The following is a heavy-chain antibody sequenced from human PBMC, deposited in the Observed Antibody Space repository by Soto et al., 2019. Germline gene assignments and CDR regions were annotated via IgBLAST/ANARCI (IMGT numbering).Heavy chain of an antibody. Sequence: QLQLQESGSGLVKPSQTLSLTCAVSGGSISSGGYSWGWIRQPPGKGLEWIGYTNNSGSTYYNPSRKSRVTISVDRSKNQFSRKLSSVTAADTAVYYCAISPYAAAGQNWFDPWGQGTLVTVSS. CDR2: TNNSGST. CDR3: AISPYAAAGQNWFDP. CDR1: GGSISSGGYS. V-gene: IGHV4-30-2*01. D-gene: IGHD6-13*01. J-gene: IGHJ5*02.